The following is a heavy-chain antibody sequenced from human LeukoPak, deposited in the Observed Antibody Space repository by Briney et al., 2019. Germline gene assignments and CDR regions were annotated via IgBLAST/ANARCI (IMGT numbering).Heavy chain of an antibody. D-gene: IGHD3-10*01. Sequence: SETLSLTCTVSGGSISSSSYYWSWIRQPPGKGLEWIGYIYYSGSTNYNPSLKSRVTISVDTSKNQFSLKLSSVTAADTAVYYCARVRPPGWFDPWGQGTLVTVSS. CDR2: IYYSGST. CDR1: GGSISSSSYY. CDR3: ARVRPPGWFDP. V-gene: IGHV4-61*01. J-gene: IGHJ5*02.